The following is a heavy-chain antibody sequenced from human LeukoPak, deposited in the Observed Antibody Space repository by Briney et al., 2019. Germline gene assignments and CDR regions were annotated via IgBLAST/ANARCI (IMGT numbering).Heavy chain of an antibody. CDR2: IYYSGST. CDR1: GGSISSYY. J-gene: IGHJ6*02. D-gene: IGHD6-13*01. Sequence: KPSETLSLTCTVSGGSISSYYRSWIRQPPGKGLEWIGYIYYSGSTNYNPSLKSRVTISVDTSKNQFSLKLSSVTAADTAVYYCARHKGTPTAAGVYYYYGMDVWGQGTTVTVSS. V-gene: IGHV4-59*08. CDR3: ARHKGTPTAAGVYYYYGMDV.